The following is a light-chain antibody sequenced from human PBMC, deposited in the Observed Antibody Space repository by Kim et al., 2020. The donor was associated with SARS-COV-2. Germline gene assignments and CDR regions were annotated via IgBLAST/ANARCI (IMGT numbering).Light chain of an antibody. Sequence: DIGMTQSPDSLAVSLGERATINCKSSQSVLYSPNNKNYLAWYQQRPGQPPKLLIYWASTRESGVPDRFSGSGSWTDFNLTISSLQAEDVAMYYCQQYYSTLLLTFGGGTKVDIK. J-gene: IGKJ4*01. V-gene: IGKV4-1*01. CDR1: QSVLYSPNNKNY. CDR2: WAS. CDR3: QQYYSTLLLT.